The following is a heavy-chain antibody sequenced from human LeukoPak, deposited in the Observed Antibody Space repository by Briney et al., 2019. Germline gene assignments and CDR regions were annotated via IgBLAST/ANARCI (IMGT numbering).Heavy chain of an antibody. V-gene: IGHV4-59*01. J-gene: IGHJ6*02. Sequence: SETLSLTCTVSGGSISSYYWSWIRQPPGKGLEWIGYIYYSGSTNYNPSLKSRVTISVDTSKNQFSLKLSSVTAADTAVYYCARAVLDYYYYYGMDVWGQGTTVTVSS. D-gene: IGHD1-1*01. CDR1: GGSISSYY. CDR2: IYYSGST. CDR3: ARAVLDYYYYYGMDV.